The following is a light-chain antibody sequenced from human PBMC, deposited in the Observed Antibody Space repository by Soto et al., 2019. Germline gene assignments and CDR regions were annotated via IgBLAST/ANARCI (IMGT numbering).Light chain of an antibody. Sequence: DIQMTQSPSTLSASVGDRVTITCRDSQSIGNSLAWYQQKPVKAPKLLIYKASSLESGVPSRFSGSGSGTEFTLTISSLQPDDFATYYCQQYNSYPVTFGQGTKLEIK. V-gene: IGKV1-5*03. CDR3: QQYNSYPVT. CDR1: QSIGNS. CDR2: KAS. J-gene: IGKJ2*01.